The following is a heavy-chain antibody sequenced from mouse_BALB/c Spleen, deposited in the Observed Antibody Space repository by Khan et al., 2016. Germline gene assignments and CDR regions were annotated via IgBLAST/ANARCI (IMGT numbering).Heavy chain of an antibody. CDR1: GYSITSIYS. CDR2: IHSSGST. CDR3: ARGNYYVNSFYFDV. Sequence: EVQLQESGPDLVKPSQSLSLTCTVTGYSITSIYSWHWIRQFPGNKLEWMDYIHSSGSTNYNPSLKSRISINRDTSKNQFFLQLNSVTTEDTATYYCARGNYYVNSFYFDVLGAGTTVTVSS. D-gene: IGHD1-1*01. J-gene: IGHJ1*01. V-gene: IGHV3-1*02.